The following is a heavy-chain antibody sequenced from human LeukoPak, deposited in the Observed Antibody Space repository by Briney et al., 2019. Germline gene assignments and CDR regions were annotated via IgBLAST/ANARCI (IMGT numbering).Heavy chain of an antibody. D-gene: IGHD6-13*01. J-gene: IGHJ5*02. CDR1: GFTFSSYW. V-gene: IGHV3-7*03. CDR3: AREGEQQLGWFDP. CDR2: IKQDGSEK. Sequence: PGGSLRLSCAGSGFTFSSYWMSWVRQAPGKGLEWVANIKQDGSEKYYVDSVKGRFTISRDNAKNSLYLQMNSLRAEDTAVYYCAREGEQQLGWFDPWGQGTLVTVSS.